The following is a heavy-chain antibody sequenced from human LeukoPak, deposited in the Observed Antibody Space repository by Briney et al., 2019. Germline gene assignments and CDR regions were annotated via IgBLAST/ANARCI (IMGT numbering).Heavy chain of an antibody. V-gene: IGHV3-23*01. Sequence: PGGSLRLSCAASGFTFSNYAMDWVRQAPGKGLEWVSVIGTGGDTYYADSVKGRFTISRDNSKSTVYLQMNSLRAEDTAEYYCAKDGFSSGYYGYWGQGTLVTVSS. CDR3: AKDGFSSGYYGY. J-gene: IGHJ4*02. CDR2: IGTGGDT. D-gene: IGHD3-3*01. CDR1: GFTFSNYA.